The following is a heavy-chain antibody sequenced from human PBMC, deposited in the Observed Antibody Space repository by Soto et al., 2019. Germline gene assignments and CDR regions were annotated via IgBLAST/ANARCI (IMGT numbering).Heavy chain of an antibody. CDR3: ARNYGHYLADY. CDR2: IYHSGST. V-gene: IGHV4-30-2*01. Sequence: QLQLQESGSGLVKPSQTLSLTCAVSGVSISSGGYSWSWIRQPPGKGLEWIGYIYHSGSTYYNPSLKSRVTISVDRSKNQFSLKLSSVTAADTAVYYCARNYGHYLADYWGQGTLVTVSS. J-gene: IGHJ4*02. D-gene: IGHD4-17*01. CDR1: GVSISSGGYS.